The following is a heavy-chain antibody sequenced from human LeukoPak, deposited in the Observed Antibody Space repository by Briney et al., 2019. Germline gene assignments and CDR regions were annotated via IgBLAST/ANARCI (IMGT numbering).Heavy chain of an antibody. CDR3: ARDCFGSCGSGITIEGGPDWFDP. V-gene: IGHV1-18*01. CDR2: ISAYNGNT. D-gene: IGHD3-10*01. J-gene: IGHJ5*02. CDR1: GYTFTSYG. Sequence: GASVKVSCKASGYTFTSYGISWVRQAPGQGLEWMGWISAYNGNTNYAQKFQGRVTMTRDTSISTAYMELSRLRSDDTAVYYCARDCFGSCGSGITIEGGPDWFDPWGQGTLVTVSS.